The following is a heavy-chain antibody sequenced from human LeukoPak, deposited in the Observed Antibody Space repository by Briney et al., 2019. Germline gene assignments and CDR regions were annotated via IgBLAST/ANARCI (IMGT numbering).Heavy chain of an antibody. J-gene: IGHJ6*03. Sequence: ASVKVSCKASGYTFTSYYMHWVRQAPGQGLEWMGIISPSGGSTSYAQKFQGRVTMTRDTSTSTVYMELSSLRSEDTAVYYCARDSRDSSGYYYYYYMDVWGKGTTVTVSS. CDR3: ARDSRDSSGYYYYYYMDV. D-gene: IGHD3-22*01. CDR1: GYTFTSYY. V-gene: IGHV1-46*01. CDR2: ISPSGGST.